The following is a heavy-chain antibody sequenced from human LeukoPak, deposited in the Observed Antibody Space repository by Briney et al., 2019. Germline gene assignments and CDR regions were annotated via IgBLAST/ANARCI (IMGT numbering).Heavy chain of an antibody. J-gene: IGHJ4*02. Sequence: GGSLRLSCAASGFTFSSYSMNWVRQAPGKGLEWVSSISSSSSYIYYADSVKGRFTISRDNSKNTLYLQMNSLRAEDTAVYYCAKGHLEWLLGAERYYFDYWGQGTLVTVSS. CDR2: ISSSSSYI. CDR3: AKGHLEWLLGAERYYFDY. D-gene: IGHD3-3*01. V-gene: IGHV3-21*01. CDR1: GFTFSSYS.